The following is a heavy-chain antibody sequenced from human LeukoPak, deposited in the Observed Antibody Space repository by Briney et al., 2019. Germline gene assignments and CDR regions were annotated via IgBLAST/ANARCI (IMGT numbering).Heavy chain of an antibody. CDR3: VRENYSSGWYGIIDY. J-gene: IGHJ4*02. Sequence: SETLSLTCTVSGGSISNFYWSWIRQPPGKGLEWIGYIYYSGNTNYNPSLKSRVTISVDTSKNQFSLKLSSVTAADTAVYYCVRENYSSGWYGIIDYWGQGTLVTVSS. CDR2: IYYSGNT. V-gene: IGHV4-59*01. CDR1: GGSISNFY. D-gene: IGHD6-19*01.